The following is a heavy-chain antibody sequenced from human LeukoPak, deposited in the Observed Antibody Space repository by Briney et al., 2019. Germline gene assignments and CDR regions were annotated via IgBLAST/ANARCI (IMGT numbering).Heavy chain of an antibody. CDR3: AKAPVTIYYYYYGMDV. Sequence: GGSLRLSCAASGFNFNNYWMSWLRQAPGKGLEWVANIKDDGSEEYYVDSVKGRFTISRDNSKNMLYLQVNSLRAEDTAVYYCAKAPVTIYYYYYGMDVWGQGTTVTVSS. D-gene: IGHD1-1*01. J-gene: IGHJ6*02. CDR1: GFNFNNYW. V-gene: IGHV3-7*03. CDR2: IKDDGSEE.